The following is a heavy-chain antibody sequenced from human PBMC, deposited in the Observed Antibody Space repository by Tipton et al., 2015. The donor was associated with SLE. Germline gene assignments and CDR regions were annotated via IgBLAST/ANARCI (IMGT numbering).Heavy chain of an antibody. CDR3: ARSRRGTFWWESFDI. V-gene: IGHV4-31*11. CDR1: GGSISIGGYS. CDR2: VFYSGRT. J-gene: IGHJ3*02. D-gene: IGHD1-26*01. Sequence: TLSLTCAVSGGSISIGGYSWSWLRQHPGRGLEWIGYVFYSGRTYYNPSLKSRVTISVDTSKNQFSLRMTSVTAADTAVYYCARSRRGTFWWESFDIWGQGKMVTVSS.